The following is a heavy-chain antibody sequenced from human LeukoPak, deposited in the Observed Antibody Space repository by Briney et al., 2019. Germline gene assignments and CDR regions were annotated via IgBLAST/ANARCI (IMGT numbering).Heavy chain of an antibody. CDR3: ARVDWVSHFDY. J-gene: IGHJ4*02. D-gene: IGHD2-21*01. Sequence: PSETPSLTCTVSGDSISSDRHYWSWIRQHPGEGLEWVGYINYFGSTYYNPSLRRRLTLSLDTSKSQFSLKLTSVTAADTATYYCARVDWVSHFDYRGEGNLGTVSS. CDR1: GDSISSDRHY. V-gene: IGHV4-31*03. CDR2: INYFGST.